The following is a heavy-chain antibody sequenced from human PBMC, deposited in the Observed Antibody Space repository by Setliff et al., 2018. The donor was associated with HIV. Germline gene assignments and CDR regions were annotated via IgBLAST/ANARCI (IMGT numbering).Heavy chain of an antibody. CDR1: GFTFSSYE. Sequence: PGGSLRLSCAASGFTFSSYEMNWVRQAPGKGLEWVSYISSSGTTIYYADSVKGRFTISRDNAKNSLYLQVKSLRAEDTAVYYCARSGPPKVRGYFAWAGFDIWGQGTMVTVSS. CDR2: ISSSGTTI. J-gene: IGHJ3*02. V-gene: IGHV3-48*03. D-gene: IGHD6-13*01. CDR3: ARSGPPKVRGYFAWAGFDI.